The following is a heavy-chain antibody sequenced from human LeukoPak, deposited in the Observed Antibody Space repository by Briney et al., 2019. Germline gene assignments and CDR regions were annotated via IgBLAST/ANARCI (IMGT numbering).Heavy chain of an antibody. CDR1: GFTFSSYG. Sequence: GGSLRLSCAASGFTFSSYGMHWVRQAPGKGLEWVAVISYDGSNKYYADSVKGRFTISRDNSKNTLYLQMNSLRAEDTAVYYCARDPYDFWSGYPDYWGQGTLVTVSS. D-gene: IGHD3-3*01. CDR2: ISYDGSNK. J-gene: IGHJ4*02. V-gene: IGHV3-30*19. CDR3: ARDPYDFWSGYPDY.